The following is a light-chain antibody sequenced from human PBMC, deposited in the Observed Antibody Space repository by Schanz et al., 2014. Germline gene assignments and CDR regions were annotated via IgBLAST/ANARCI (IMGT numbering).Light chain of an antibody. V-gene: IGKV3-11*01. CDR2: DAS. CDR3: QQRSNWPRLT. Sequence: ETVLTQSPGALSLSPGERATLSCRASQTVSSSYLAWYQQKPGQAPRLLIYDASNRATGIPARFSGSGSGTDFTLTISSLEPEDFAVYYCQQRSNWPRLTFGGGTKVEIK. J-gene: IGKJ4*01. CDR1: QTVSSSY.